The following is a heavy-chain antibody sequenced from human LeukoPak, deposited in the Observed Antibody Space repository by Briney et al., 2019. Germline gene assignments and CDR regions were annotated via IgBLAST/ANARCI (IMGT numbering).Heavy chain of an antibody. Sequence: SETLSLTCTVSGGSISSSSYYWGWIRQPPGKGLEWIGSIYYSGSTYYNPSLKSRVTISVDTSKNQFSLKLSSVTAADTAVYYCARSPLYDFWSGYYTGEFGYYYYYMDVWGKGTTVTVSS. CDR2: IYYSGST. CDR3: ARSPLYDFWSGYYTGEFGYYYYYMDV. V-gene: IGHV4-39*07. D-gene: IGHD3-3*01. J-gene: IGHJ6*03. CDR1: GGSISSSSYY.